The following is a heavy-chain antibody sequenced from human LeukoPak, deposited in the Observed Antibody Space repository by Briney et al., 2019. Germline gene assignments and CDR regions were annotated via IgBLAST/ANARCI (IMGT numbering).Heavy chain of an antibody. CDR1: GFTFSAYW. V-gene: IGHV3-7*01. Sequence: PGGSLRLSCVASGFTFSAYWMTWVRQAPGKGLDWVANIRLDGSENYYVDSVRGRFTISRDNAKNSLYLQMNSLRAEDTAVYYCARRARYCTRTSCDPIGAFDIWGQGTMVTVSS. D-gene: IGHD2-2*01. CDR3: ARRARYCTRTSCDPIGAFDI. CDR2: IRLDGSEN. J-gene: IGHJ3*02.